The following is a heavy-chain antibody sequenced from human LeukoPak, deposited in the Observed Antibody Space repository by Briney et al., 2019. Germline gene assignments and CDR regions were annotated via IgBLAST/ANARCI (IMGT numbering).Heavy chain of an antibody. CDR2: ISYDGSNK. V-gene: IGHV3-30*18. D-gene: IGHD6-13*01. CDR1: GFAFSSYG. CDR3: AKDWSSWSTLYYFDY. Sequence: PGGSLRLSCAASGFAFSSYGMHWVRQAPGKGLEWVAVISYDGSNKYYADSVKGRFTISRDNSKNTLYLQMNSLRAEDTAVYYCAKDWSSWSTLYYFDYWGQGTLVTVSS. J-gene: IGHJ4*02.